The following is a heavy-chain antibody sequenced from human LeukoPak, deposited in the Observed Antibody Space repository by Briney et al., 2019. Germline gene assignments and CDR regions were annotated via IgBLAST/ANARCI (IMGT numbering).Heavy chain of an antibody. V-gene: IGHV4-34*01. Sequence: SETLSLTCAVYGGSFSGYYWSWIRQPPGKGLEWIGEINHSGSTNYNPSLKSRVTISVDTSKNQFSLKLSSVTAADTAVYYCARGSSGWYYFDYWGQGTLVTVSS. CDR3: ARGSSGWYYFDY. D-gene: IGHD6-19*01. CDR2: INHSGST. CDR1: GGSFSGYY. J-gene: IGHJ4*02.